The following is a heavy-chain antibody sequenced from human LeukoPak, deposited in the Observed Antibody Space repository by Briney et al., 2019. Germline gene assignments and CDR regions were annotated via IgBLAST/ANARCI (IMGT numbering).Heavy chain of an antibody. CDR2: IPNTSSYT. J-gene: IGHJ4*02. D-gene: IGHD1-1*01. V-gene: IGHV3-11*05. CDR1: GFTFSDYY. CDR3: ARAANTATGTPTMAIDY. Sequence: PGGSLRLSCVASGFTFSDYYMSWIRQAPGKGLEWVSYIPNTSSYTSYADSVKGRFTISRDNAKNSLYLQMNSLRVEDTAVYYCARAANTATGTPTMAIDYWGQGTLVTVPS.